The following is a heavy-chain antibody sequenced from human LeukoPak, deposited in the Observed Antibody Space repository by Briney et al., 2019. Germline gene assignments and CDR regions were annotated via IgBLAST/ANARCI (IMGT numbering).Heavy chain of an antibody. CDR1: GASISSYY. J-gene: IGHJ5*02. V-gene: IGHV4-4*07. CDR3: ARDSGTTGEVKFDP. Sequence: SETLSLTCTVSGASISSYYWSWIRQPAGKALEWIGRIYVIGSTTYNPSLESRVTMSLDTSKNHFSLKLRSGTAADTAVYYCARDSGTTGEVKFDPWGQGTLVTVSS. D-gene: IGHD1-7*01. CDR2: IYVIGST.